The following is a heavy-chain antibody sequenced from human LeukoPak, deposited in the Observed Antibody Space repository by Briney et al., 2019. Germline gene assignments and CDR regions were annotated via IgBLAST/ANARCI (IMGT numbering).Heavy chain of an antibody. CDR3: AIVPNEWELRLDS. Sequence: GASVKVSCKTSGYSFTAYHLHWVRQAPGQGLEWMGWINPNGGNTIYAQTFQGRVTMTRDTSISTAYMELSRLRFDDTAVYYCAIVPNEWELRLDSWGQGTLVTVSS. CDR2: INPNGGNT. V-gene: IGHV1-2*02. D-gene: IGHD1-26*01. J-gene: IGHJ4*02. CDR1: GYSFTAYH.